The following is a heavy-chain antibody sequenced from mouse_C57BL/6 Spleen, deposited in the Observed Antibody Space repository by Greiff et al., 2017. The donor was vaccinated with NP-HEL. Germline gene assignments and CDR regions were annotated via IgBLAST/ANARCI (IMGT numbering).Heavy chain of an antibody. Sequence: EVHLVESEGGLVQPGSSMKLSCTASGFTFSDYYMAWVRQVPEKGLEWVANINYDGSSTYYLDSLKSRFIISRDNAKNILYLQMSSLKSEDTATYYCARGGYDYGYAMDYWGQGTSVTVSS. CDR1: GFTFSDYY. D-gene: IGHD2-4*01. J-gene: IGHJ4*01. V-gene: IGHV5-16*01. CDR2: INYDGSST. CDR3: ARGGYDYGYAMDY.